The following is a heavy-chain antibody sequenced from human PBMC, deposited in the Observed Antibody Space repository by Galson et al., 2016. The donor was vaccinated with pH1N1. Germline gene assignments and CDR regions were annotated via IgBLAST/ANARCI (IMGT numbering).Heavy chain of an antibody. CDR1: GGSISSGGYY. J-gene: IGHJ5*02. CDR2: IYYSGNT. Sequence: TLSLTCTVSGGSISSGGYYWSWIRQHPGKGLEWIGYIYYSGNTYYNPSPKSRVTTSVYTSKNQLSLKLSSVTVADTAVYYCARTVWFGELGAWFDPWGQGTLVTVSS. CDR3: ARTVWFGELGAWFDP. D-gene: IGHD3-10*01. V-gene: IGHV4-31*03.